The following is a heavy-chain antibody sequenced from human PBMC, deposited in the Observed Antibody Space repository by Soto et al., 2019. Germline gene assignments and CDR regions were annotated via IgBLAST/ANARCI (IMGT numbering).Heavy chain of an antibody. J-gene: IGHJ4*02. Sequence: GASVKVSCKASGYTFTSYAMHWVRQAPGQRLEWMGWINAGNGNTKYSQKFQGRVTITRDTSASTAYMELSSLRSEDTAVYYCAREDIVVVPAALAYWGQGTLVTVSS. V-gene: IGHV1-3*01. CDR3: AREDIVVVPAALAY. CDR2: INAGNGNT. CDR1: GYTFTSYA. D-gene: IGHD2-2*01.